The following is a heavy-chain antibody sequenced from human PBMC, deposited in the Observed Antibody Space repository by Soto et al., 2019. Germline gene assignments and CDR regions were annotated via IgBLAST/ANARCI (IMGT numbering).Heavy chain of an antibody. CDR2: INPNSGDT. Sequence: ASVKVSCKASGYTFSGYYMQWVRQAPGQGLEWMGRINPNSGDTNYAQKFQGRVTMTRDTSISTAYMELSRLTSADTAVYWCARDVVAGRYYYGMDVWGQGTTVTVSS. CDR3: ARDVVAGRYYYGMDV. J-gene: IGHJ6*02. V-gene: IGHV1-2*06. D-gene: IGHD6-19*01. CDR1: GYTFSGYY.